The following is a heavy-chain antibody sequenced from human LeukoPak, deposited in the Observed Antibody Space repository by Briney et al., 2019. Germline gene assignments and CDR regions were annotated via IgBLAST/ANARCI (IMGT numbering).Heavy chain of an antibody. CDR3: ARGTSVGGSYYFYYYMDV. Sequence: ASVKVSFKASGYTFTNYGISWVRQAPGQGLEWMGWISAYSGDPNYAQKLQSRVTRATDTSTSTAYMELRSLRSDDTAVYYGARGTSVGGSYYFYYYMDVWGKGTTVTVSS. CDR2: ISAYSGDP. J-gene: IGHJ6*03. D-gene: IGHD1-26*01. CDR1: GYTFTNYG. V-gene: IGHV1-18*01.